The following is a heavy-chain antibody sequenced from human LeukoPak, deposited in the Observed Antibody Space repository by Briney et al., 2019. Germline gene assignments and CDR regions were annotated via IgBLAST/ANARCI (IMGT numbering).Heavy chain of an antibody. CDR2: IYSSGTT. CDR3: ARAVDSGYKFDY. Sequence: SETLSLTCSVSGGSITSGTYYWSWIRQPPGKGLEWIGYIYSSGTTNYNPSLKSRVTISVDTSKKQFSLKLSSVTAADTAVYYCARAVDSGYKFDYWGQGTLVTVSS. V-gene: IGHV4-61*01. D-gene: IGHD3-22*01. CDR1: GGSITSGTYY. J-gene: IGHJ4*02.